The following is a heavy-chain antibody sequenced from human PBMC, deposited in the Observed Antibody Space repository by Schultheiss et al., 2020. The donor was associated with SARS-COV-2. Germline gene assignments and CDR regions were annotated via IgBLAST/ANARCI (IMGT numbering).Heavy chain of an antibody. Sequence: SETLSLTCTVSGGSISSYYWSWIRQPPGKGLEWIGYIYYSGSTKYNPSLKSRVTISVDTSKNQFSLKLSSVTAADTAVYYCARGYGDYLGGYYYYYYMDVWGKGTTVTVSS. CDR1: GGSISSYY. CDR3: ARGYGDYLGGYYYYYYMDV. J-gene: IGHJ6*03. CDR2: IYYSGST. D-gene: IGHD4-17*01. V-gene: IGHV4-59*01.